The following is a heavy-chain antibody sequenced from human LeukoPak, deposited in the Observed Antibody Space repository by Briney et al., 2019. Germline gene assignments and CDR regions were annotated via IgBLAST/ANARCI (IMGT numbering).Heavy chain of an antibody. D-gene: IGHD3-3*01. CDR3: ASGYDFWSGYYFYFDY. CDR2: IIPIFGTA. J-gene: IGHJ4*02. V-gene: IGHV1-69*05. Sequence: GSSVKVSCKASGGTLSSYTISWVRQAPGQGLEWMGGIIPIFGTANYAQKFQGRVTITTDESTSTAYMELSSLRSEDTAVYYCASGYDFWSGYYFYFDYWGQGTLVTVSS. CDR1: GGTLSSYT.